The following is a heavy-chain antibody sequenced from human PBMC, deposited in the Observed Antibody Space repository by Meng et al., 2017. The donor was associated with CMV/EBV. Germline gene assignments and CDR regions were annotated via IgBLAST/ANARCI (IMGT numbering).Heavy chain of an antibody. CDR2: INTIGST. Sequence: HGRLQESGPRTVKPSESRDLTCTVSGGHIRSYNWSWIRLPAGNGLELIGRINTIGSTNYNPPLKSRVTMSVDTSKTQIPLKLSSVTAADTAVYYCSRDSSGWYPHFDYWGQGTLVTVSS. J-gene: IGHJ4*02. D-gene: IGHD6-19*01. CDR3: SRDSSGWYPHFDY. V-gene: IGHV4-4*07. CDR1: GGHIRSYN.